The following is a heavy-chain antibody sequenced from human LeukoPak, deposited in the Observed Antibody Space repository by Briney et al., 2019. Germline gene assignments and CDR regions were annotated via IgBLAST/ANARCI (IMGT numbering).Heavy chain of an antibody. CDR3: ANMMSMTTVAY. D-gene: IGHD4-11*01. Sequence: PGGSLRLSCAASGFTFSSYGMHWVRQAPGKGLEWVSAISGSGGSTYYADSVKGRFTISRDNSKNTLYLQMNSLRAEDTAVYYCANMMSMTTVAYWGQGTLVTVSS. J-gene: IGHJ4*02. CDR1: GFTFSSYG. CDR2: ISGSGGST. V-gene: IGHV3-23*01.